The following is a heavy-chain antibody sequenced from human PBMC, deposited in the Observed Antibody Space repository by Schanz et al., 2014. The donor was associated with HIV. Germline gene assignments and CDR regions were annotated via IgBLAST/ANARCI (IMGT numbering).Heavy chain of an antibody. Sequence: EVQLVESGGGLVQPGRPLRLSCAASGFTFDDYVMHWVRQAPGKGLEWVSGISWKSDSIGYADSVKGRFTISRDNAKNTLYLQMNSLRAEDTALYYCAKEMVSRYYGDAFNIWGQGTMVTVSS. CDR3: AKEMVSRYYGDAFNI. J-gene: IGHJ3*02. CDR1: GFTFDDYV. D-gene: IGHD3-16*01. CDR2: ISWKSDSI. V-gene: IGHV3-9*01.